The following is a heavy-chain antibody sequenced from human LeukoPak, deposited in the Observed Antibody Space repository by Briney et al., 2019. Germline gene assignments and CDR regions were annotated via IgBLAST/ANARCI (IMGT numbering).Heavy chain of an antibody. CDR2: INAGNSNT. CDR3: ARARVLYDSSGYHP. CDR1: GYTFTSYA. Sequence: ASVKVSCKASGYTFTSYAMHWVRQAPGQRLEWMGWINAGNSNTKYSQKFQGRVSITRDTSASTAYMELSSLRSEDTAVYYCARARVLYDSSGYHPWGQGILVTVSS. D-gene: IGHD3-22*01. V-gene: IGHV1-3*01. J-gene: IGHJ5*02.